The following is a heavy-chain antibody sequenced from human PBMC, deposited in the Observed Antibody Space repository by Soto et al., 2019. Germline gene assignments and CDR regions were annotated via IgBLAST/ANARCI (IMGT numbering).Heavy chain of an antibody. D-gene: IGHD3-10*01. V-gene: IGHV4-4*02. J-gene: IGHJ6*02. CDR2: IYHSGST. Sequence: SETLSLTCAVSGGSISSSNWWSWVRQPPGKGLEWIGEIYHSGSTNYNPSLKSRVAISVDKSKNQFSLKLSSVTAADTAVYYCAREADFTMVRGVIPKGEYGMDVWGQGTTVTVS. CDR3: AREADFTMVRGVIPKGEYGMDV. CDR1: GGSISSSNW.